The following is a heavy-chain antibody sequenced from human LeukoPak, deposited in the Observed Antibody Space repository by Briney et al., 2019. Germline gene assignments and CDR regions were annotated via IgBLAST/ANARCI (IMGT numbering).Heavy chain of an antibody. V-gene: IGHV3-15*01. CDR2: IKSKTDGGTT. CDR3: TTDGSGGSYYYYYGMDV. Sequence: GGSLRLSCAASGFTFSNAWMSWVRQAPGKGLEWVGSIKSKTDGGTTDYAAPVKGRFTISRDDSKNTLYLQMNSLKTEDTAVYYCTTDGSGGSYYYYYGMDVWGQGTTVTVSS. D-gene: IGHD2-15*01. CDR1: GFTFSNAW. J-gene: IGHJ6*02.